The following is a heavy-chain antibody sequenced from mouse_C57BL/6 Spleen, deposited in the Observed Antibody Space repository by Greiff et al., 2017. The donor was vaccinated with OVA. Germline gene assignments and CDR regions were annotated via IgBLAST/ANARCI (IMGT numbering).Heavy chain of an antibody. J-gene: IGHJ2*01. V-gene: IGHV3-6*01. Sequence: EVKVEESGPGLVKPSQSLSLTCSVTGYSITSGYYWNWIRQFPGNKLEWMGYISYDGSNNYNPSLKNRISITRDTSKNQFFLKLNSVTTEDTATYYCARGDGDRYWGQGTTLTVSS. D-gene: IGHD2-13*01. CDR2: ISYDGSN. CDR3: ARGDGDRY. CDR1: GYSITSGYY.